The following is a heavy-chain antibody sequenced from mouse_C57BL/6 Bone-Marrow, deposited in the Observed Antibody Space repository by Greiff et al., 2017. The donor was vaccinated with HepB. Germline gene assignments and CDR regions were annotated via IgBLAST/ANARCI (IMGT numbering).Heavy chain of an antibody. V-gene: IGHV5-6*01. D-gene: IGHD1-1*01. CDR2: ISSGGSYT. Sequence: EVMLVESGGDLVKPGGSLKLSCAASGFTFSSYGMSWVRQTPDKRLEWVATISSGGSYTYYPDSVKGRFTISRDNAKNTLYLQMSSLKAEDTAMYYCARDYYGSKGYWGQGTTLTVSS. CDR1: GFTFSSYG. J-gene: IGHJ2*01. CDR3: ARDYYGSKGY.